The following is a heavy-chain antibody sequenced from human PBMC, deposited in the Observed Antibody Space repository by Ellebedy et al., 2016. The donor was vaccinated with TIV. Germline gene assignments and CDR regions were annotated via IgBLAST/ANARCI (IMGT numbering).Heavy chain of an antibody. CDR1: GYTFTGYY. CDR2: INPNSGGT. V-gene: IGHV1-2*02. D-gene: IGHD3-16*02. Sequence: AASVKVSCKASGYTFTGYYMHWVRQAPGQGLEWMGWINPNSGGTNYAQKFQGRVTMTRETSISTAYMELSRLRSDDTAVYYCARDLSQEEWHDYVWGSYRCGVDYWGQGTLVTVSS. J-gene: IGHJ4*02. CDR3: ARDLSQEEWHDYVWGSYRCGVDY.